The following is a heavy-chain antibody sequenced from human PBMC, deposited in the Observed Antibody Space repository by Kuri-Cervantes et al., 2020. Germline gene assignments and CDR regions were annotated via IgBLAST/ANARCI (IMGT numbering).Heavy chain of an antibody. V-gene: IGHV5-51*01. Sequence: GESLKISCKASEYSLASYWIGWVRQKPGKSLEWMGIIYAGDSDTKYSPSFQGQVTISADKSINTAYLQWSSLKASDTAMYYCARHRGSYGDLGDYYYYMDVWGKGTTVTVSS. CDR3: ARHRGSYGDLGDYYYYMDV. CDR1: EYSLASYW. J-gene: IGHJ6*03. CDR2: IYAGDSDT. D-gene: IGHD4-17*01.